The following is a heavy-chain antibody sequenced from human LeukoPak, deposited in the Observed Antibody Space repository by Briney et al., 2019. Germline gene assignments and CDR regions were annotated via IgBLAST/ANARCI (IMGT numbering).Heavy chain of an antibody. Sequence: ASVKVSCKASGYTFTGYYMHWVRQAPGQGLEWMGWINPNSGGTNYAQKFQGRVTMTRDTSISTAYMELSRLRSDDTAVYYCARDHPGIRAYHYYMDVWGKGTTVTVSS. CDR2: INPNSGGT. CDR1: GYTFTGYY. CDR3: ARDHPGIRAYHYYMDV. V-gene: IGHV1-2*02. J-gene: IGHJ6*03. D-gene: IGHD1-14*01.